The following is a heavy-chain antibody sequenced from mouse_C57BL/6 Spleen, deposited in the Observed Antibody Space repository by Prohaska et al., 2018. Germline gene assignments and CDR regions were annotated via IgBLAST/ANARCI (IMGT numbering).Heavy chain of an antibody. CDR1: GYTFTSYW. CDR3: ARPERDYYGISYPYDMDY. D-gene: IGHD1-1*01. CDR2: IDPNSCGT. Sequence: QVQLQQPGAELVKPGASVKLSCKASGYTFTSYWMHWVKQRPGRGLEWIGRIDPNSCGTKYNEKLNSKATLTVDKHSSTAYMQLSSLTSEDSAVYYCARPERDYYGISYPYDMDYWGQGTSVTVSS. V-gene: IGHV1-72*01. J-gene: IGHJ4*01.